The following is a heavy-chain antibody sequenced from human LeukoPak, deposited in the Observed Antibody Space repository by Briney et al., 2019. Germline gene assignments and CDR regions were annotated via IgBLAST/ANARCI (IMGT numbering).Heavy chain of an antibody. V-gene: IGHV3-30-3*01. Sequence: PGRSLRLSCAASGFTFNSYTMFWVRQAPGKGLEWVAVTSNDESIKYYADSVKGRFTISRDNSRDTLFLEMSSLRVEDTAEYYCARDPILGPPDYFDYWGRGTLVTVSS. J-gene: IGHJ4*02. D-gene: IGHD1-14*01. CDR2: TSNDESIK. CDR3: ARDPILGPPDYFDY. CDR1: GFTFNSYT.